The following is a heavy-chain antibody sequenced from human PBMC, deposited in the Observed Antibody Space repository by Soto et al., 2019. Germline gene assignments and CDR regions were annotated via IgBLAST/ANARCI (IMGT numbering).Heavy chain of an antibody. V-gene: IGHV4-39*01. CDR1: AGSISSGRDF. J-gene: IGHJ5*02. D-gene: IGHD6-19*01. CDR3: ARHTGYISGKRWFDP. Sequence: SETLSLTCTVYAGSISSGRDFWGWIRQTPGKGLEWIGSIYYTGTTSYIPSLRRRVTMSVDKSTNQFSLKLSSVSAADTAVYYCARHTGYISGKRWFDPWGQGTLVTVSS. CDR2: IYYTGTT.